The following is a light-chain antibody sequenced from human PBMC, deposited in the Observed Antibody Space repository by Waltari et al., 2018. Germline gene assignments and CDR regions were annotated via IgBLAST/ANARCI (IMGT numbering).Light chain of an antibody. J-gene: IGLJ3*02. CDR3: QSTDTNNTHRL. CDR1: PLPDQF. CDR2: KDT. V-gene: IGLV3-25*03. Sequence: SSDLTQPPSVSVSPGQTARITCSGEPLPDQFAYWYQQKPGQAPLLLLYKDTERPSGIPERFSGSGSGTMVTLTISGVQAEDEADYYCQSTDTNNTHRLFGGGTKLTVL.